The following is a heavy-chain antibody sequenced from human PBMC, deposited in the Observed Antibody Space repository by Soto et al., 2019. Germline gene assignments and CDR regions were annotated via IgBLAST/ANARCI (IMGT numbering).Heavy chain of an antibody. CDR2: ISGSGNYT. J-gene: IGHJ4*02. CDR1: GFTFSTYS. D-gene: IGHD4-4*01. V-gene: IGHV3-21*01. Sequence: GGSLRLSCAASGFTFSTYSMNWVRQAPGKGLEWVSSISGSGNYTHYADFLRGRFTIPRDNAKTSLYLQMNSLRAEDTAVYYCAREGINNYNEYYFDFWGQGTLVTVSS. CDR3: AREGINNYNEYYFDF.